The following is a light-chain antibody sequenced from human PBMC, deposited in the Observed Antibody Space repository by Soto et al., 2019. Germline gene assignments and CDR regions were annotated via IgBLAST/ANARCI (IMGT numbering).Light chain of an antibody. Sequence: QAVLTQSPSASGTPGQRVTISCSGSRSNIGRNFAYWYQHVPGTAPRLLIQRNNERPSGVPDRFSGSKSGNTASLTVSGLQAEDETDYYCSSYSGSNTVLFGGGTKLTVL. J-gene: IGLJ2*01. CDR3: SSYSGSNTVL. CDR2: RNN. V-gene: IGLV1-47*01. CDR1: RSNIGRNF.